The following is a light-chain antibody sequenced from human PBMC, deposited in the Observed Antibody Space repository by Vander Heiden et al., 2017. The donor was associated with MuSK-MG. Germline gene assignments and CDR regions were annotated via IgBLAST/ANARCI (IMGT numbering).Light chain of an antibody. CDR3: CSAAGDFYV. J-gene: IGLJ1*01. CDR2: DVR. CDR1: SSDVGGDDS. V-gene: IGLV2-11*01. Sequence: QSALTQPRSVSGSPGQSVTISCTGTSSDVGGDDSVSWYQQHPGTAHNLLIYDVRNRTSAVPDRFSGSKSGTTASLTISGLQAEDEDDYYYCSAAGDFYVFGTGTELTVL.